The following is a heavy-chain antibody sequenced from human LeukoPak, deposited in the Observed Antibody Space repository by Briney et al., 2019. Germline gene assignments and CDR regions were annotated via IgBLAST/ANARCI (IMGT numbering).Heavy chain of an antibody. D-gene: IGHD2-2*01. CDR1: GFTFSSYA. CDR3: ARAGAMYYFDF. V-gene: IGHV3-23*01. Sequence: GGSLRLSCAASGFTFSSYAISWVRQAPGKGLEWVSVISGSDGSTYYADSVKGRFTISRDNSKNILYLQMNSLRAEDTALYYCARAGAMYYFDFWGQGTLVTVSS. CDR2: ISGSDGST. J-gene: IGHJ4*02.